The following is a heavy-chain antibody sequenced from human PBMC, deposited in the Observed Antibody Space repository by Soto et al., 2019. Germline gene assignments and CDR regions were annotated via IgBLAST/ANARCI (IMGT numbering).Heavy chain of an antibody. CDR2: ILNDGSNR. CDR1: GFTFSIYG. Sequence: QVQLVESGGGVVQPGRSRRLSCAASGFTFSIYGMHWVRQAPGKGLEWVSVILNDGSNRYHADSVKDRFTISRDNSKNMLYLQMNSLRAEDTAVYYCARDDEYSGNGMDVWGQGTTVTVS. D-gene: IGHD3-10*01. V-gene: IGHV3-33*01. CDR3: ARDDEYSGNGMDV. J-gene: IGHJ6*02.